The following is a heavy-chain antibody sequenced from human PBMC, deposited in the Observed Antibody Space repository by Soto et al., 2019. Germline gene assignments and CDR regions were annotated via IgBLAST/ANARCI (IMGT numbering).Heavy chain of an antibody. CDR1: GGSISSGGCY. CDR2: IYYSGST. Sequence: QVQLQESGPGLVKPSQTLSLTCTVSGGSISSGGCYWSWIRQHPGKGLEWIGYIYYSGSTYYNPSLKSRVTISVDTSKNQFSLKLSSVTAADTAVYYCARDHSRDYRGPQGPYFDIWGQGTMVTVSS. CDR3: ARDHSRDYRGPQGPYFDI. J-gene: IGHJ3*02. V-gene: IGHV4-31*03. D-gene: IGHD3-22*01.